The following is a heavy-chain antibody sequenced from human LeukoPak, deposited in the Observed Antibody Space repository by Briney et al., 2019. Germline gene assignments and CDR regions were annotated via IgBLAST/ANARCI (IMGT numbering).Heavy chain of an antibody. J-gene: IGHJ5*02. CDR1: GYSFTSHY. CDR3: ARVYTPLETAGFDWLSTTNWFDP. CDR2: INPSGSST. V-gene: IGHV1-46*01. D-gene: IGHD3-9*01. Sequence: ASVKVSCKASGYSFTSHYMHWVRQAPGQGLEWLGLINPSGSSTLYAQKFQGRVTMTRNTSISTAYMELSSLRSEDTAVYYCARVYTPLETAGFDWLSTTNWFDPWGQGTLVTVSS.